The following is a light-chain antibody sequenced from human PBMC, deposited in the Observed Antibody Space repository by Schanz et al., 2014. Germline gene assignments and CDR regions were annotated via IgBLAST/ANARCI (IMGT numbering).Light chain of an antibody. Sequence: EIVLTQSPATLSLSPGDRATLSCRASQSVGSYLAWYQQKPGQAPRLLIYDASNRATGIPARFSGSGSGTDFTLTISSLEPEDFAVYYCQQRTNWPLYTFGQGAKLEIK. J-gene: IGKJ2*01. V-gene: IGKV3-11*01. CDR2: DAS. CDR3: QQRTNWPLYT. CDR1: QSVGSY.